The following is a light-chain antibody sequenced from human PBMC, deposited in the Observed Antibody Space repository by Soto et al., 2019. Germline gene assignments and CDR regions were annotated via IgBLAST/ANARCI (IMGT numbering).Light chain of an antibody. V-gene: IGKV1-5*01. Sequence: DIQMTQSPSTLSASVGDRVIITCRASQSISRWLAWYQQKPGKAPKLLVYDASSLESGVPSRFSGSGSGTEFSLIISSLQPDDFATYACQQYNSYSGYTFGQGTKLEIK. CDR1: QSISRW. J-gene: IGKJ2*01. CDR2: DAS. CDR3: QQYNSYSGYT.